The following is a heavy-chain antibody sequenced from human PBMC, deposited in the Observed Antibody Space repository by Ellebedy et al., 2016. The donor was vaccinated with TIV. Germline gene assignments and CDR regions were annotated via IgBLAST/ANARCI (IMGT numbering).Heavy chain of an antibody. D-gene: IGHD4-17*01. CDR2: IDPSDSYT. CDR3: ASAGDYVGGFDY. J-gene: IGHJ4*02. CDR1: GYSFTSYW. V-gene: IGHV5-10-1*01. Sequence: GESLKISCKGSGYSFTSYWISWVRQMPGKGLEWMGRIDPSDSYTNYSPSFQGHVTIPADKSISTAYLQWRSLKASDTAMYYCASAGDYVGGFDYWGQGTLVTVSS.